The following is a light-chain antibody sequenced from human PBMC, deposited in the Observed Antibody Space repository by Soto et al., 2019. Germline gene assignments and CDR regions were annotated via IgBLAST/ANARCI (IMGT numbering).Light chain of an antibody. CDR2: GAS. J-gene: IGKJ2*01. Sequence: EIVLTQSPGTLSLSPGERATLSCRASQSVSSSYLAWYQQKPGQAPRLLIYGASSRATGIPDRFSGSGCGTDFTFTLSRLEPEDFAVYYCQQYGSSPYTFGQGTKLEIK. CDR3: QQYGSSPYT. CDR1: QSVSSSY. V-gene: IGKV3-20*01.